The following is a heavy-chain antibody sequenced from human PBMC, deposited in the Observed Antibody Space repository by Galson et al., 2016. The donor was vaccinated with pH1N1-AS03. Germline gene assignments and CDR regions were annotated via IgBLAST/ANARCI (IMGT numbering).Heavy chain of an antibody. CDR1: GGTFSNYA. CDR2: FIPVFNTV. J-gene: IGHJ6*03. D-gene: IGHD6-6*01. V-gene: IGHV1-69*05. Sequence: SVKVSCKASGGTFSNYAISWVRQAPGQGLEWLGGFIPVFNTVKYEQKFQGRVTITTDESTSTAYMEVRSPRSDDTAVYYCARDYSTSSQYYYYYYMDVWGKGTTVTVFS. CDR3: ARDYSTSSQYYYYYYMDV.